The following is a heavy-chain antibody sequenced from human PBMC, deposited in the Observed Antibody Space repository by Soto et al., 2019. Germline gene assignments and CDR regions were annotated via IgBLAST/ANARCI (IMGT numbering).Heavy chain of an antibody. Sequence: GGSLRLSCAASGFTFSSYWMHWVRQAPGKGLVWVSRINSDGSSTSYADSVKGRFTISRDNAKNTLYLQMNSLRAEDTAVYYCVREESAFGYRPQVVDTFDIWCQGTMVTV. V-gene: IGHV3-74*01. CDR2: INSDGSST. CDR1: GFTFSSYW. CDR3: VREESAFGYRPQVVDTFDI. J-gene: IGHJ3*02. D-gene: IGHD3-16*01.